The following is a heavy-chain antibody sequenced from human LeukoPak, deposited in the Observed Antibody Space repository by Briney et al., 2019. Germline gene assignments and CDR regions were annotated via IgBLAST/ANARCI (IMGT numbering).Heavy chain of an antibody. CDR2: ISSSGSTI. D-gene: IGHD3-10*01. V-gene: IGHV3-11*04. CDR1: EFTLSYFW. Sequence: KPGGSLRLSCTTSEFTLSYFWMSWVRQAPGKGLEWVSYISSSGSTIYYADSVKGRFTISRDNAKNSLYLQMNSLRAEDTAVYYCARGEDYYGSGTNYMDVWGKGTTVTVSS. CDR3: ARGEDYYGSGTNYMDV. J-gene: IGHJ6*03.